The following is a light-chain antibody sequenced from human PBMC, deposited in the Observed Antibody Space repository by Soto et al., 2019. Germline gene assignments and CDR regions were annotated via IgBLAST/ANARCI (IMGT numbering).Light chain of an antibody. V-gene: IGLV1-51*01. Sequence: QSVLAQPPSISAAPGQTVTISCSGSSSNIGGNYVSWYQHVPRTAPKLLIYDNYKRASGIPDRFSASKSGTSATLGITGLQTGDEADYYCGTWDISLDTVVFGGGTQLTVL. CDR2: DNY. CDR1: SSNIGGNY. J-gene: IGLJ2*01. CDR3: GTWDISLDTVV.